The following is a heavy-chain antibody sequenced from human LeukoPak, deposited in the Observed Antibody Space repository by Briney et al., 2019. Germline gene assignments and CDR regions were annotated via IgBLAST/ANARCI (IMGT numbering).Heavy chain of an antibody. D-gene: IGHD6-19*01. Sequence: SETLSLTCTVSGGSIISSDFHWAWIRQPPGKGLGWIGNIHWRGSTYYSPSLESRVTISVDTSKNQFSLELRSVTAADTAVYYCARHLPHSTGNKRGPDYWGQGTLVTVSS. CDR2: IHWRGST. V-gene: IGHV4-39*01. CDR1: GGSIISSDFH. CDR3: ARHLPHSTGNKRGPDY. J-gene: IGHJ4*02.